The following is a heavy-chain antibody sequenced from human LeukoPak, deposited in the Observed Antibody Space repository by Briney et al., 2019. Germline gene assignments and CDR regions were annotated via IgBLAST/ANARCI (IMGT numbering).Heavy chain of an antibody. V-gene: IGHV3-7*03. J-gene: IGHJ6*02. Sequence: GGSLRLSCVASGFTFSNYWMNWLRQAPGKGLEWVANINQDASEIYYVDSVKGRFTISGDNAKNSVYLQMNSLRADDTAVYYCTRAMDVWGRGTTVTVSS. CDR2: INQDASEI. CDR1: GFTFSNYW. CDR3: TRAMDV.